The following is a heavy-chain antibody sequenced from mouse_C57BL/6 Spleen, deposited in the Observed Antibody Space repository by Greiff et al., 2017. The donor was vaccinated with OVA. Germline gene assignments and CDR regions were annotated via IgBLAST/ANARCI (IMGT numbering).Heavy chain of an antibody. CDR1: GFTIKNTY. CDR3: ARSGKGYAMDY. V-gene: IGHV14-3*01. Sequence: EVQRVESVAELVRPGASVKLSCTASGFTIKNTYMHWVKQRPEPGLEWIGRIDPATGNTKYAPKFQGKAPITADTSSNAAYLQLSSLTSEDTAIYYCARSGKGYAMDYWGQGTSVTVSS. CDR2: IDPATGNT. J-gene: IGHJ4*01.